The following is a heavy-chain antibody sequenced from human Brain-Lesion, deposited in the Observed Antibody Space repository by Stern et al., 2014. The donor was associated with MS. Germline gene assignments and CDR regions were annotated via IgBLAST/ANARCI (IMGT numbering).Heavy chain of an antibody. V-gene: IGHV4-39*02. Sequence: VQLEESGPGLVKPSETLSLTCTVAGGSVSSTSYAWAWIRQPPGKGLEWIGTIYYSGDTSYGPSLKSRLTISLDTSKNHFSLKLRSVTAADTAVYYCAGEEDIRYCSGGSCTGNWFDPWGQGTLVTVSS. CDR2: IYYSGDT. J-gene: IGHJ5*02. CDR3: AGEEDIRYCSGGSCTGNWFDP. CDR1: GGSVSSTSYA. D-gene: IGHD2-15*01.